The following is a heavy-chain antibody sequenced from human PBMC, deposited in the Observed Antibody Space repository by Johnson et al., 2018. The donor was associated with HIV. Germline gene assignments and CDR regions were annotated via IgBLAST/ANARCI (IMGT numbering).Heavy chain of an antibody. J-gene: IGHJ3*02. CDR2: IYSGGST. V-gene: IGHV3-66*01. CDR1: GFTVSSNY. CDR3: ARSSGSYLDDAFDI. D-gene: IGHD1-26*01. Sequence: EMQLVESGGGLVKPGGSLRLSCAASGFTVSSNYMSWVRQAPGKGLEWVSVIYSGGSTYYADSVKGRFTISRDNSKNTLYLQMNSLRAEDTAVYYCARSSGSYLDDAFDIWGQGTMVTVSS.